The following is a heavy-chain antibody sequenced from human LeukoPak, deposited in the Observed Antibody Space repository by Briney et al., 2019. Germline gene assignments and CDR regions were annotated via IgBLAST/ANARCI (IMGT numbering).Heavy chain of an antibody. CDR1: GFTFSSYG. V-gene: IGHV3-33*01. J-gene: IGHJ4*02. CDR3: ARHRYCSSTSCYFYDY. Sequence: GRSLRLSCAASGFTFSSYGMHWVRQAPGKGLEWVAVIWYDGSNKYYADSVKGRFTISRDNSKNTLYLQMNSLRAEDTAVYYCARHRYCSSTSCYFYDYWGQGTLVTVSS. D-gene: IGHD2-2*01. CDR2: IWYDGSNK.